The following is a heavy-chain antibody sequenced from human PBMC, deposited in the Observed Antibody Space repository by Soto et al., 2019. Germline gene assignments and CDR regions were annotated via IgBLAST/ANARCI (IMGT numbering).Heavy chain of an antibody. J-gene: IGHJ6*02. CDR2: ISYDETNE. CDR1: GFTFGSHG. CDR3: AKDLRTTISDYGMDV. Sequence: QVQLVESGGGLVQPGGSLRLTCVASGFTFGSHGMPWVRQAPGKGLEWVAVISYDETNEHYVDSVKGRFTISRDNSKSILYLQMNTLRPEDSAVYKCAKDLRTTISDYGMDVWGQGTTVTVSS. V-gene: IGHV3-30*18.